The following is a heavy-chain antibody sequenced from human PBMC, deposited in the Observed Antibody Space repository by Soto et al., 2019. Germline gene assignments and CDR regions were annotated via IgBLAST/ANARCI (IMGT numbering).Heavy chain of an antibody. D-gene: IGHD3-16*02. J-gene: IGHJ4*02. CDR3: ARGRITITFGGVIPEYYFDY. CDR1: GGSISSYY. CDR2: IYYSGST. Sequence: SETLSLTCTVSGGSISSYYWSWIRQPPGKGLEWIGYIYYSGSTNYNPSLKSRVTISVDTSKNQFSLKLSSVTAADTAVYYCARGRITITFGGVIPEYYFDYWGQGTLVTVSS. V-gene: IGHV4-59*01.